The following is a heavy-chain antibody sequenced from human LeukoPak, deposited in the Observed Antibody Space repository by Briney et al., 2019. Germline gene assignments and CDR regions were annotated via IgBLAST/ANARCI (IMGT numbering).Heavy chain of an antibody. CDR3: ARHLGGSHDAFDI. Sequence: GGSLRLSCAASAFTVSSNYMSWVRQAPGKGLEWGSVIYSGGSTYYADSVKGRFTISRDNSKNTLYLLMYSLRAEDTAVYYCARHLGGSHDAFDIWGQGTMVTVSS. V-gene: IGHV3-53*01. D-gene: IGHD2-15*01. J-gene: IGHJ3*02. CDR2: IYSGGST. CDR1: AFTVSSNY.